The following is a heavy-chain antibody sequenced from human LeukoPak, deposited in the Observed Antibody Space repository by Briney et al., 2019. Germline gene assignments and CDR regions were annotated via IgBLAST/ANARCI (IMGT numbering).Heavy chain of an antibody. CDR2: IYYTGST. Sequence: SETLSLTCTVSGGSISSYYWSWLRQPPGKGLEWIGYIYYTGSTNYNPSLKSRVTISVDTSKNQFSLKLSSVTAADTAVYYCARLGEYSYKDWGQGTLVTASS. J-gene: IGHJ4*02. CDR1: GGSISSYY. V-gene: IGHV4-59*01. CDR3: ARLGEYSYKD. D-gene: IGHD5-18*01.